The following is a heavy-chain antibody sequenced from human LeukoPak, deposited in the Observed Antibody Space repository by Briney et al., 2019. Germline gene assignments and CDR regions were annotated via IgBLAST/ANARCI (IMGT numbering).Heavy chain of an antibody. V-gene: IGHV4-31*03. CDR2: IYYSGTT. CDR1: GGSISSGGYF. CDR3: ARVVPNRHDN. Sequence: PSDALSLTCTVSGGSISSGGYFWSWIPPHPGQGVEWIGYIYYSGTTYYHPSLKSRVIISVDPSKNQSSLKLSSMSAPDPALLFCARVVPNRHDNWGQGTLVTVSS. J-gene: IGHJ4*02. D-gene: IGHD2-2*01.